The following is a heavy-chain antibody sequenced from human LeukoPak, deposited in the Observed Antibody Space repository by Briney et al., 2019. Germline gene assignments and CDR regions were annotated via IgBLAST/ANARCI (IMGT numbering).Heavy chain of an antibody. V-gene: IGHV1-8*01. D-gene: IGHD4-17*01. CDR3: ARGLATVTTFY. CDR1: GYTFTSYD. J-gene: IGHJ4*02. CDR2: MNPNSGNT. Sequence: ASVTASCKASGYTFTSYDINWVRQATGQGLEWMGWMNPNSGNTGYAQKIQGRVTMTRNTSISTAYMELSSLRSEDTAVYYCARGLATVTTFYWGQGTLVTVSS.